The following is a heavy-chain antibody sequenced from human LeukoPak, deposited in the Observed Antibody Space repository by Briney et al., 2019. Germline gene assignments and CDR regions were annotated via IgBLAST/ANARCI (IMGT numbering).Heavy chain of an antibody. CDR1: GGTFSSYA. D-gene: IGHD6-6*01. Sequence: SVKVSCKASGGTFSSYAISWVRQAPGQGLEWMGGIIPIFGTANYAQKFQGRVTITADESTSTAYMELRSLRSDDTAVYYCARDRRCQQRPSYSSSSFCYYYGMDVWGQGTTVTVSS. CDR2: IIPIFGTA. J-gene: IGHJ6*02. CDR3: ARDRRCQQRPSYSSSSFCYYYGMDV. V-gene: IGHV1-69*13.